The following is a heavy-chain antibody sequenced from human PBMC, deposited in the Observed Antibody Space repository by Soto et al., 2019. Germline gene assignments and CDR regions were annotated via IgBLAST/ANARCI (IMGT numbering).Heavy chain of an antibody. D-gene: IGHD5-12*01. J-gene: IGHJ1*01. CDR3: ANIRGYDLGSTTFQH. CDR1: GFTFISSA. CDR2: ISGNGDTT. Sequence: EVQLLESGGGLVQPGGSLRLPCAASGFTFISSAMSCVRQAPGKGLEWVSAISGNGDTTYYADSVKGRFTISRDISKNTLYLQMKSLRADDTAVYYCANIRGYDLGSTTFQHWGQGTLVTVSS. V-gene: IGHV3-23*01.